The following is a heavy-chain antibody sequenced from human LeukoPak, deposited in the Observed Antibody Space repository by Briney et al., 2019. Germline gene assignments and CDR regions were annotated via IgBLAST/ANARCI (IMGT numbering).Heavy chain of an antibody. V-gene: IGHV4-34*01. CDR1: GGSFSGYY. CDR2: INHSGST. Sequence: SETLSLTCAVYGGSFSGYYWSWIRQPPGKGLEWIGEINHSGSTNYNPSLKSRVTISVDTSKNQFSLKLSSVTAADTAVYYCARGLEGIVVAPAASGQYYFDYWGQGTLVTVSS. CDR3: ARGLEGIVVAPAASGQYYFDY. D-gene: IGHD2-2*01. J-gene: IGHJ4*02.